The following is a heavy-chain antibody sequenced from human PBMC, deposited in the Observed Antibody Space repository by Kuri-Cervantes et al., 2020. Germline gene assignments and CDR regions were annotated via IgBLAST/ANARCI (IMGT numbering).Heavy chain of an antibody. CDR1: GFTFSSYS. V-gene: IGHV3-23*01. J-gene: IGHJ4*02. CDR2: ISGSGGST. D-gene: IGHD1-26*01. Sequence: GESLKISCAASGFTFSSYSMNWVRQAPGKGLEWVSAISGSGGSTYYADSVKGRFTISRDNSKNTLYLQMNSLRAEDTAVYYCAKEGPWSGSYDYWGQGTLVTVSS. CDR3: AKEGPWSGSYDY.